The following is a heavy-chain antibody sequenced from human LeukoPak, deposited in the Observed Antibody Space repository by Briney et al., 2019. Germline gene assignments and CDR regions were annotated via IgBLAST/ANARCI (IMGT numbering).Heavy chain of an antibody. J-gene: IGHJ4*02. CDR1: GGSFSDHY. Sequence: PSETLSLTCAVYGGSFSDHYWSWIRQPPGKGLEWIGEINHSGSTNYNPSLKSRVTISVDTSKNQFSLKLSSVTAADTAVYYCAGSIAARLDYWGQGTLVIVSS. CDR3: AGSIAARLDY. V-gene: IGHV4-34*01. D-gene: IGHD6-6*01. CDR2: INHSGST.